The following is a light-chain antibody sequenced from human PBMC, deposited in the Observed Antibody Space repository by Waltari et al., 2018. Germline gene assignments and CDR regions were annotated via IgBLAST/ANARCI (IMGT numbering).Light chain of an antibody. CDR2: GKN. Sequence: SSELTQYPAVSVALGQTGRLKCQGDSRRTYYTSWYQQKPGQAPVLVIYGKNNRPSGIPDRFSGSSSGNTASLTITGAQAEDESDYHCNSRDSSGNHVVFGGGTKLTVL. J-gene: IGLJ2*01. CDR3: NSRDSSGNHVV. CDR1: SRRTYY. V-gene: IGLV3-19*01.